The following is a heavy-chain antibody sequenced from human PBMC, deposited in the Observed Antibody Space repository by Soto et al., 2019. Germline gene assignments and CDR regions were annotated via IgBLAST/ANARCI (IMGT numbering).Heavy chain of an antibody. CDR2: INHSGST. J-gene: IGHJ4*02. D-gene: IGHD5-12*01. CDR3: ASARYSGLLPDY. Sequence: SETLSLTCAVYGGSFSGYYWSWIRQPPGKGLEWIGEINHSGSTNYNPSLKSRVTISVDTSKNQFSLKLSSVTAADTAVYYCASARYSGLLPDYWGQGTLVTVSS. V-gene: IGHV4-34*01. CDR1: GGSFSGYY.